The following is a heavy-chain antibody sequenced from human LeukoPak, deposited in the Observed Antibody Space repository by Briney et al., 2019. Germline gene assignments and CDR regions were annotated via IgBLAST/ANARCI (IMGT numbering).Heavy chain of an antibody. CDR3: ARRIAVAGTRFDP. CDR1: GDSISGSSYY. CDR2: IFYSGST. Sequence: SETLSLTCTVSGDSISGSSYYWGWIRQPPGKGLEWIGSIFYSGSTYYSPSLKSRVTMSVDTSKKQFSLKLNSVTAADTAVYYCARRIAVAGTRFDPWGQGTLVTVSS. J-gene: IGHJ5*02. D-gene: IGHD6-19*01. V-gene: IGHV4-39*01.